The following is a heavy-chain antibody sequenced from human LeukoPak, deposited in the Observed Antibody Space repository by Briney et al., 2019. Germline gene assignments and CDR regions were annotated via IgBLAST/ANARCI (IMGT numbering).Heavy chain of an antibody. V-gene: IGHV1-69*13. Sequence: SVKVSCKASGITFSSRSISWVRQAPGQGLEWMGGIIPIFGSAIYPQKFQGRVTITADESKSTAYMELSSLTSEDTAVYYCARGAHSMVGAPYYYYYMDVWGKGTTVIVSS. CDR3: ARGAHSMVGAPYYYYYMDV. CDR2: IIPIFGSA. D-gene: IGHD1-26*01. CDR1: GITFSSRS. J-gene: IGHJ6*03.